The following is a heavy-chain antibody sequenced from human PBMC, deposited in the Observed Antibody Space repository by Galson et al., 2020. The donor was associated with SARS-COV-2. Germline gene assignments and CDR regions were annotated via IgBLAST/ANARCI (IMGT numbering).Heavy chain of an antibody. CDR2: IWYDGSNK. Sequence: GGSLRLSCAASGFTFSSYGMHWVRQAPGKGLEWVAVIWYDGSNKYYADSVKGRFTISRDNSKNTLYLQMNSLRAEDTAVYYCAREALVDRSGAGGMDVWGQGTTVTVSS. CDR1: GFTFSSYG. V-gene: IGHV3-33*01. D-gene: IGHD3-22*01. CDR3: AREALVDRSGAGGMDV. J-gene: IGHJ6*02.